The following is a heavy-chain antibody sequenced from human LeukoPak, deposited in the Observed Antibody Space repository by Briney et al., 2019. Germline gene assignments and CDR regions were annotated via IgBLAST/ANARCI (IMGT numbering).Heavy chain of an antibody. V-gene: IGHV1-2*02. D-gene: IGHD3-10*01. J-gene: IGHJ6*03. Sequence: ASVKVSCKASGYTFSNYHLHWVRQAPGQGLEWMGWINPNNGGTNYAQKFQGRVTMTRDTSMNTGYMELRRLRCDDRAMYYCARGGVRGSYYYYCYMDVWGKGTTVTVSS. CDR3: ARGGVRGSYYYYCYMDV. CDR2: INPNNGGT. CDR1: GYTFSNYH.